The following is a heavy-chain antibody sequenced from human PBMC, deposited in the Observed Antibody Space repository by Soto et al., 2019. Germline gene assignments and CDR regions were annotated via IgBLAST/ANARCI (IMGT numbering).Heavy chain of an antibody. CDR2: IIPILGIA. D-gene: IGHD3-3*01. CDR1: GGTFSSYT. CDR3: ARDNTIFGVVIPDGRFDP. Sequence: ASVKVSCKASGGTFSSYTISWVRQAPGQGLEWMGRIIPILGIANYAQKFQGRVTITADKSTSTAYMELSSLRSEDTAVYYCARDNTIFGVVIPDGRFDPWGQGTLVTVSS. J-gene: IGHJ5*02. V-gene: IGHV1-69*04.